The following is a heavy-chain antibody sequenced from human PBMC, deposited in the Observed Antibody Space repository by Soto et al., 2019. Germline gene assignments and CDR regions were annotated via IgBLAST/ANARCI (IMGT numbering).Heavy chain of an antibody. Sequence: EVQLVESGGGLVQPGGSLRLSCAASGFTFSNAWMSWVRQAPGKGLEWVGRIKGKSYGGTTDYAAPVKGRFTISRDDSKNTLYLQMKSLNTEDTAVYYCTTLDYGDYVSQGYYYHGMDVWGQGTTVTVS. CDR3: TTLDYGDYVSQGYYYHGMDV. CDR1: GFTFSNAW. CDR2: IKGKSYGGTT. D-gene: IGHD4-17*01. J-gene: IGHJ6*02. V-gene: IGHV3-15*01.